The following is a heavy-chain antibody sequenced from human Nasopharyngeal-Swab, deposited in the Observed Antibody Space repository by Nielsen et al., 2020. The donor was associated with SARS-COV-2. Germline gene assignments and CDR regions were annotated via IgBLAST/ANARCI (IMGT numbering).Heavy chain of an antibody. CDR2: ISSSGSTI. D-gene: IGHD5-18*01. J-gene: IGHJ4*02. Sequence: LKISCAASGFTFSDYYMSWIRQAPGKGLEWVSYISSSGSTIYYADSVKGRFTISRDNAKNSLYLQMNSLRAEDTAVYYCARRGGYGTPVDYWGQGTLVTVSS. CDR3: ARRGGYGTPVDY. V-gene: IGHV3-11*04. CDR1: GFTFSDYY.